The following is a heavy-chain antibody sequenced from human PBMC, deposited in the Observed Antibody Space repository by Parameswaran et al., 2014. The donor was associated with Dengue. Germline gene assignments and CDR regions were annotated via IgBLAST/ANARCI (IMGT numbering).Heavy chain of an antibody. V-gene: IGHV3-48*03. CDR2: ISTTSSTI. Sequence: GESLKISCAASGFIFRGYEMTWVRQAPGKGLEWVSYISTTSSTIYYADSVKGRFTISRDNAKNSLYLQMNSLTAEDTAVYYCARARGGYDSRGIDVWGQGTTVTVSS. J-gene: IGHJ6*02. CDR3: ARARGGYDSRGIDV. CDR1: GFIFRGYE. D-gene: IGHD3-22*01.